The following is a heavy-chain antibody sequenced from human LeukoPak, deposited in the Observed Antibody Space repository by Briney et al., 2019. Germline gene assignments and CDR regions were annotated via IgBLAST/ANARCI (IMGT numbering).Heavy chain of an antibody. CDR3: ARAYQTITVAGSFSFYFDY. CDR2: IYPGDSDT. V-gene: IGHV5-51*04. D-gene: IGHD6-19*01. Sequence: GESLKISCKGSGYRFISYWIGWVRQMPGKGLEWMGIIYPGDSDTRYSPSFQGQVTISADKPISTAYLQWSSLKASDTAMYYCARAYQTITVAGSFSFYFDYWGQGTLVTVSS. J-gene: IGHJ4*02. CDR1: GYRFISYW.